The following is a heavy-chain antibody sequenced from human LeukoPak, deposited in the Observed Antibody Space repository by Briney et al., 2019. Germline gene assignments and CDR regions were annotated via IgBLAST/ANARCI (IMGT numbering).Heavy chain of an antibody. D-gene: IGHD1-7*01. CDR2: ISYTGNT. CDR1: GGSISGYC. V-gene: IGHV4-59*01. Sequence: PSETLSLTCSVSGGSISGYCWTWIRQPPGKGLEWIGHISYTGNTKYNPSLKSRVTISVDTSKNQLSLNLSSVTAADTALYYCVRDTGNYGGDWFDPWGQGTLVTVSS. J-gene: IGHJ5*02. CDR3: VRDTGNYGGDWFDP.